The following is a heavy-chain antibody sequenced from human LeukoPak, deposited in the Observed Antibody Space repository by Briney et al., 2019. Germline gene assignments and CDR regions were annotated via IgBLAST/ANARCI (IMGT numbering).Heavy chain of an antibody. J-gene: IGHJ3*02. V-gene: IGHV3-48*04. Sequence: GGSLRLSCAASGFTFSSYSMNWVRQAPGKGLEWVSYVSSSSSTIYYADSVKGRFTISRDNAKNSLNLQMNSLRAEDTAVYYCARVRGTTGTTSEAFDIWGQGTMVTVSS. CDR3: ARVRGTTGTTSEAFDI. D-gene: IGHD1-1*01. CDR1: GFTFSSYS. CDR2: VSSSSSTI.